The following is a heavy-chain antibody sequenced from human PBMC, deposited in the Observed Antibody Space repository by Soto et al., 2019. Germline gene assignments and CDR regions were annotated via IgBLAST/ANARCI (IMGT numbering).Heavy chain of an antibody. CDR3: ARDPNPKYSSSWYYFDY. J-gene: IGHJ4*02. CDR2: INPNSGGT. V-gene: IGHV1-2*04. D-gene: IGHD6-13*01. CDR1: GDSFTGYY. Sequence: GASVKVSCEACGDSFTGYYMHWVRQAPGQGLEWMGWINPNSGGTNYAQKFQGWVTMTRDTSISTAYMELSRLRSDDTAVYYCARDPNPKYSSSWYYFDYWGQGTLVTVSS.